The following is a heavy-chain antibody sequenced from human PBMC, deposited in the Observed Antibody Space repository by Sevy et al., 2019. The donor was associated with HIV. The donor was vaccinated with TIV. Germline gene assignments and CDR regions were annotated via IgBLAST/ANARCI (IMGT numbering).Heavy chain of an antibody. Sequence: GGSLRLSCVGSGISISSHWMNWVRQSQGKGLEWVANINQVGSEIYYMDSVKGRLTISRENAKNSGYLQMHSLRVEDSGVYYCARAMGVWGQGTTVTVSS. CDR3: ARAMGV. V-gene: IGHV3-7*01. CDR2: INQVGSEI. J-gene: IGHJ6*02. CDR1: GISISSHW.